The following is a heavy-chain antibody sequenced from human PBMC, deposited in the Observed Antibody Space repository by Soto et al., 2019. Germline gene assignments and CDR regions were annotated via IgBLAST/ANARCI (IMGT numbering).Heavy chain of an antibody. D-gene: IGHD6-19*01. CDR1: GGSISSYY. V-gene: IGHV4-59*01. Sequence: SETLSLTCTVSGGSISSYYWSWIRQPPGKGLEWIGYIYYSGSTNYNPSLKSRVTISVDTSKNQFSLKLSSVTAADTAVYYCARAFLAVAGDYYYYGMDVWGQGTTVTLSS. J-gene: IGHJ6*02. CDR3: ARAFLAVAGDYYYYGMDV. CDR2: IYYSGST.